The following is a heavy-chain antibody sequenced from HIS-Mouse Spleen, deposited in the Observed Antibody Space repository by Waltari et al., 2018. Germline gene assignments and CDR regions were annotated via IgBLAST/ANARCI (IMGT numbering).Heavy chain of an antibody. J-gene: IGHJ3*02. V-gene: IGHV1-2*02. CDR1: GYTFTGYY. D-gene: IGHD7-27*01. CDR3: ARVGLGIAFDI. CDR2: INPNGGGT. Sequence: QVQLVQSGAEVKKPGASVKVSCKASGYTFTGYYMHWGRQAPGQGLEWKGWINPNGGGTNYAQQFQGRVTMTRETSISTAYMELSRLRSDDTAVYYCARVGLGIAFDIWGQGTMVTVSS.